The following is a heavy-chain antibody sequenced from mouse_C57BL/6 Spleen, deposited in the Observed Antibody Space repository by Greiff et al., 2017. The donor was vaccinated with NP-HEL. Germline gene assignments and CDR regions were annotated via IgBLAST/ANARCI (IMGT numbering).Heavy chain of an antibody. Sequence: EVQGVESGGGLVQPKGSLKLSCAASGFSFNTYAMNWVRQAPGKGLEWVARIRSKSNNYATYYADSVKDRFTISRDDSESMLYLQMNNLKTEDTAMYYCVRDYTWFAYWGQGTLVTVSA. V-gene: IGHV10-1*01. CDR2: IRSKSNNYAT. J-gene: IGHJ3*01. CDR3: VRDYTWFAY. D-gene: IGHD2-12*01. CDR1: GFSFNTYA.